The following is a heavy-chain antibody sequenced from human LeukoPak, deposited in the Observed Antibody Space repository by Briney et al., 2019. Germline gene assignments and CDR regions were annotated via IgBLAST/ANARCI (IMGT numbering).Heavy chain of an antibody. V-gene: IGHV4-38-2*01. D-gene: IGHD3-22*01. CDR1: GYSISSGYY. J-gene: IGHJ3*02. CDR3: ARRRTMIVVVPNAFDI. Sequence: SETLSLTCAVSGYSISSGYYWGWIRQPPGKGLEWIGSTYHSGSTYYNPSLKSRVTISVDTSKNQFSLKLSSVTAADTAVYYCARRRTMIVVVPNAFDIWGQGTMVTVSS. CDR2: TYHSGST.